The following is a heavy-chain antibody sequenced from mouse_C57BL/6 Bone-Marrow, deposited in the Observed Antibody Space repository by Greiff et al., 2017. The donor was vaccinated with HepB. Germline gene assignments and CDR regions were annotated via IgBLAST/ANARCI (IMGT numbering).Heavy chain of an antibody. CDR2: IYPGDGDT. D-gene: IGHD2-1*01. J-gene: IGHJ2*01. Sequence: QVQLQQSGPELVKPGASVKISCKASGYAFSSSWMNWVKQRPGKGLEWIGRIYPGDGDTNYNGKFKGKATLTADKSSSTAYMQLSSLTSEDSAVYFCARFYGNYGGYWGQGTTLTVSS. CDR3: ARFYGNYGGY. CDR1: GYAFSSSW. V-gene: IGHV1-82*01.